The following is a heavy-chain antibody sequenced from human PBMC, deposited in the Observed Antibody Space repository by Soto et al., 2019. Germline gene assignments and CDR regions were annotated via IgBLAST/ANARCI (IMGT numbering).Heavy chain of an antibody. Sequence: QVQLQESGPGLVKPSQTLSLTCTVSGGSISSGDYYWSWIRQPPGKGLEWIGYIYYSGSTYYNPSLKSRVTISVDTSKNQFSLKLSSVTAADTAVYYCARDSGVVTDYYYYGMDVWGQGTTVTVSS. V-gene: IGHV4-30-4*01. D-gene: IGHD2-15*01. CDR2: IYYSGST. CDR1: GGSISSGDYY. J-gene: IGHJ6*02. CDR3: ARDSGVVTDYYYYGMDV.